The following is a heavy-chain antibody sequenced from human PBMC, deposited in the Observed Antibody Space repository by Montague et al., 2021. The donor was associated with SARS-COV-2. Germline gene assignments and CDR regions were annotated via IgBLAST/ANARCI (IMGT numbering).Heavy chain of an antibody. V-gene: IGHV4-34*01. CDR3: ARINRIIVGATRFDY. Sequence: SETLSLTCAVYGGPFSGYYWSWIRQPPGKGLEWIGEINHSGSTNYNPSPKSRVTISVDTSKNQFSLKLSSVTAADTAVYYCARINRIIVGATRFDYWGQGTLVTVSS. D-gene: IGHD1-26*01. CDR2: INHSGST. J-gene: IGHJ4*02. CDR1: GGPFSGYY.